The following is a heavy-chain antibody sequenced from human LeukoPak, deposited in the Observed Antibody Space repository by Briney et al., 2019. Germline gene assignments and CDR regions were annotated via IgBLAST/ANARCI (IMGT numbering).Heavy chain of an antibody. V-gene: IGHV3-48*03. D-gene: IGHD4-23*01. CDR3: AREFIYGGRLDY. CDR2: ISSSGSTI. J-gene: IGHJ4*02. CDR1: GFTFSSYE. Sequence: GGSLILSCAASGFTFSSYEMNWVRQAPGKGLEWVSYISSSGSTIYYADPVKGRFTISRDNAKNSLYLQMNSLRAEDTAVYYCAREFIYGGRLDYWGQGTLVTVSS.